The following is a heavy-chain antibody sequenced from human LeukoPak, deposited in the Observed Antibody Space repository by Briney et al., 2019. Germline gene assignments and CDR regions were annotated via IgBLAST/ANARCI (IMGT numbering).Heavy chain of an antibody. D-gene: IGHD6-6*01. V-gene: IGHV3-23*01. Sequence: PGGSLRLSCAASGFTFSNYAMTWVRQAPGKGLEWVLTISASGRSTYYADSVKGRFTISRDNSKNMLYLQMNSLRAEDTAVYYCAKGESIAIDAFDIWGQGTMVTVSS. CDR2: ISASGRST. CDR1: GFTFSNYA. J-gene: IGHJ3*02. CDR3: AKGESIAIDAFDI.